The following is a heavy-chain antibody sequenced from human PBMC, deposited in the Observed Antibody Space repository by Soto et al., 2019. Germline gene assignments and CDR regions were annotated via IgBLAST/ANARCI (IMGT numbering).Heavy chain of an antibody. CDR2: MSHSGGT. D-gene: IGHD2-21*02. Sequence: QVQLQQWGAGLLKPSETLSLTCAVYGGFVSSGSYYWSWIRQPPGKGLEWTGEMSHSGGTHFNPSLKIRVTRAVDTSKNQFSLKMSSVTAADTALYYCARVERVTATTVGDAFDIWGPGTMVTVSS. V-gene: IGHV4-34*01. J-gene: IGHJ3*02. CDR1: GGFVSSGSYY. CDR3: ARVERVTATTVGDAFDI.